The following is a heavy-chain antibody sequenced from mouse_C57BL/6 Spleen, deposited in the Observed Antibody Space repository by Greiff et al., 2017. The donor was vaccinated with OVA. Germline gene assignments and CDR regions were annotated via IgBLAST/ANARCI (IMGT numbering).Heavy chain of an antibody. Sequence: QVQLKQPGAELVRPGSSVKLSCKASGYTFTSYWMHWVKQRPIQGLEWIGNIDPSDSETHYNQKFKDKATLTVDKSSSTAYMQLSSLTSEDSAVYYCARSGHYYGSSYGWYFDVWGTGTTVTVSS. J-gene: IGHJ1*03. V-gene: IGHV1-52*01. CDR3: ARSGHYYGSSYGWYFDV. D-gene: IGHD1-1*01. CDR2: IDPSDSET. CDR1: GYTFTSYW.